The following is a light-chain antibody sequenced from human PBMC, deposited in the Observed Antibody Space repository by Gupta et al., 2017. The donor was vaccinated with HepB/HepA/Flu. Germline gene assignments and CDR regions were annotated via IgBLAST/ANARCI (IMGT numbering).Light chain of an antibody. CDR3: QSEDSSGTYVI. CDR2: KDL. Sequence: SYQLTQAPSVSVSPGQTARITCPGDALPNQYAYWYQQKPGPAPVLVIYKDLERPSGIPERFSASSSRTTATLTISGVQAEDEADYYCQSEDSSGTYVIFGGGTKMTV. V-gene: IGLV3-25*03. J-gene: IGLJ2*01. CDR1: ALPNQY.